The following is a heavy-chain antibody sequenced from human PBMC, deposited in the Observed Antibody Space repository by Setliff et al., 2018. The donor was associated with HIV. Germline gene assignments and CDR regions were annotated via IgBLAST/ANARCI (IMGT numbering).Heavy chain of an antibody. D-gene: IGHD2-21*02. CDR2: VSRGGST. CDR3: CYPFDY. Sequence: SETLSLTCGVDDGSFRGYSWSWIRQSPGKGLEWIGEVSRGGSTTYNPSLTGRVSVSVDSLTPEDSGFYFCATDRVAYCSTDCYPFDYWGQGTLVTVSS. CDR1: DGSFRGYS. J-gene: IGHJ4*02. V-gene: IGHV4-34*01.